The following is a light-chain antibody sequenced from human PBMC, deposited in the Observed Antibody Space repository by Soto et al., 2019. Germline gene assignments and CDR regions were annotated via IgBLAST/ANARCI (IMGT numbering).Light chain of an antibody. J-gene: IGLJ3*02. CDR3: AAWDDSLSGKV. Sequence: QSVLTQPPSASGTPGQRVTISCSGSSSNIGINYVYWYQQLPGTAPKLLIYTNNQRPSGVPDRFSGSKSGTSASLAISGRRSEDEADYYCAAWDDSLSGKVFGGGTKLTVL. CDR2: TNN. V-gene: IGLV1-47*01. CDR1: SSNIGINY.